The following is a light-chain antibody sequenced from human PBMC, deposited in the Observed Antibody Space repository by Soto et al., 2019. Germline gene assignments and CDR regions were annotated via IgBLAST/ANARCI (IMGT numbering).Light chain of an antibody. Sequence: QCALTQPASASGSPGQSVTISCTGTSSDVGGYNYVSWYQQHPGKAPKLMIYEVSKRPSGVPDRFSGSKPGNTASLTVSELQAEDEADYYCSSYAGTNNXXXXGTGXKVTVL. CDR3: SSYAGTNNXXX. V-gene: IGLV2-8*01. J-gene: IGLJ1*01. CDR2: EVS. CDR1: SSDVGGYNY.